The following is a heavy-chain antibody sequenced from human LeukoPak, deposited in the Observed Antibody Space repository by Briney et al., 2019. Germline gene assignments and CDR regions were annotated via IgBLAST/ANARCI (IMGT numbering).Heavy chain of an antibody. D-gene: IGHD4-17*01. V-gene: IGHV3-30*18. CDR2: ISFDGSNQ. CDR3: AKSHPPTVTTEEGEYLQH. Sequence: PGGSLRLSCAASGFTFSNSAMSWVRQAPGQGLEWVAVISFDGSNQYYADSVKGRFTIYRDNFKNTVYLQMNSLRAEETAVYYCAKSHPPTVTTEEGEYLQHWGQGTLVTVSS. CDR1: GFTFSNSA. J-gene: IGHJ1*01.